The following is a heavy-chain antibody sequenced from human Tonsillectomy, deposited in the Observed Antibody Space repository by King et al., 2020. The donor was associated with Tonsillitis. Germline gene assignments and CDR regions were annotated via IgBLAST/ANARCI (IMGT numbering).Heavy chain of an antibody. Sequence: QLVQSGAEVKKPGGSLKISCKGYGYSFSNYWIAWVRQMPGKGLEWMGIIYPGDFDIRYSPSFQGQVTISADNSINTAYLQWSSLKASDTAMYYCARHGFGGDYNAMDVWGQGTTVTVSS. CDR2: IYPGDFDI. CDR1: GYSFSNYW. V-gene: IGHV5-51*01. J-gene: IGHJ6*02. D-gene: IGHD2-21*02. CDR3: ARHGFGGDYNAMDV.